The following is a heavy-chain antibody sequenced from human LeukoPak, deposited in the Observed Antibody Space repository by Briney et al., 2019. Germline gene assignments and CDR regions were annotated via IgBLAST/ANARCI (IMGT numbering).Heavy chain of an antibody. D-gene: IGHD6-6*01. V-gene: IGHV3-23*01. Sequence: PGGSLRLSCAASGFTFSSYAMSWVRQAPGKGLEWVSAISGSGGSTYYADSVKGRFTISRDNPKNTLYLQMNSLRAEDTAVYYCAKDLRYSSSPGVDYWGQGTLVTVSS. CDR2: ISGSGGST. CDR1: GFTFSSYA. J-gene: IGHJ4*02. CDR3: AKDLRYSSSPGVDY.